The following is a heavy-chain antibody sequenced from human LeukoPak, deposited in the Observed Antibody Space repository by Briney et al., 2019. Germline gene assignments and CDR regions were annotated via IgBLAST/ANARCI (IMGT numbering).Heavy chain of an antibody. J-gene: IGHJ4*02. CDR3: ARDGVGATFDY. Sequence: GGSLRLSCAASGFTFSSYWMSWVRQAPGKGLEWVANIKQDGSEKYYVDSVKGRFTISRDNAKNSLYLQMNSLRAEDTAVYYRARDGVGATFDYWGQGTLVTVSS. D-gene: IGHD1-26*01. V-gene: IGHV3-7*01. CDR2: IKQDGSEK. CDR1: GFTFSSYW.